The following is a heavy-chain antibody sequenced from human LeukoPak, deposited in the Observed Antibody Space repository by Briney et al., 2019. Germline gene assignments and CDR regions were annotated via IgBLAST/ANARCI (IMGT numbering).Heavy chain of an antibody. J-gene: IGHJ5*02. Sequence: SQTLSLTCTVSGGSISSGDYYWSWIRQPPGKGLEWIGYIYYSGSTNYNPSHKSRITISVDTSKNQFSLKLSSVTAADTAVYYCARKVPGSYYTNWFDPWGQGTLVTVSS. CDR2: IYYSGST. V-gene: IGHV4-61*08. D-gene: IGHD3-10*01. CDR1: GGSISSGDYY. CDR3: ARKVPGSYYTNWFDP.